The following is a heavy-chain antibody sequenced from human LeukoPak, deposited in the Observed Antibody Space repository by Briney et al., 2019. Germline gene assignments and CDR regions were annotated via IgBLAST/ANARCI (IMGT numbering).Heavy chain of an antibody. CDR2: SYYSGST. CDR3: ARLTGYSSESWFDH. CDR1: GGSISSYY. Sequence: SETLSLTCTVSGGSISSYYWSWIRQPPGKGMEWLGYSYYSGSTNYKSSLKSRVTISVDTSKNQFFLKLSSVTAADTAVYYCARLTGYSSESWFDHWGQGTLVTVSS. J-gene: IGHJ5*02. V-gene: IGHV4-59*01. D-gene: IGHD3-9*01.